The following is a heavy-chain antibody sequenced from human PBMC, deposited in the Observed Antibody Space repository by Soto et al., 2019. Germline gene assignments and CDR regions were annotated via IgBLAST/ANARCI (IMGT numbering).Heavy chain of an antibody. V-gene: IGHV3-15*01. Sequence: GGSLRLSCAASGFTFSNAWMSWVRQAPGKGLEWVGRIKSRTDGGTTDYAAPVKGRFTISRDDAKNLLYLQMNSLKTEDTAVYYCTTDDPINRNWGQGALVTVSS. CDR1: GFTFSNAW. J-gene: IGHJ4*02. CDR2: IKSRTDGGTT. CDR3: TTDDPINRN.